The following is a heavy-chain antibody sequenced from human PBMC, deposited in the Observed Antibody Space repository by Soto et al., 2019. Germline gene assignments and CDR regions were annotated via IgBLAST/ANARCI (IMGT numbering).Heavy chain of an antibody. CDR2: ISGSGGST. D-gene: IGHD1-7*01. CDR1: GFTFSSYA. Sequence: GGSLRLSCAASGFTFSSYAMSWVRQAPGKGLEWVSAISGSGGSTYYADSVKGRFTISRDNSKNTLYLQMNSLRAEDTAVYYCAKDPRPRWNYLIGKKAHYFDYWGQGTLVTVSS. J-gene: IGHJ4*02. V-gene: IGHV3-23*01. CDR3: AKDPRPRWNYLIGKKAHYFDY.